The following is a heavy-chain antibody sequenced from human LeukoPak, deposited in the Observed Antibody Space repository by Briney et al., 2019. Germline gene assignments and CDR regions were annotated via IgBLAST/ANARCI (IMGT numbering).Heavy chain of an antibody. J-gene: IGHJ3*02. CDR3: ANVVRYDNSGQNGFDI. CDR2: IRYDGTNK. Sequence: GGSLRLSCAASEFTFSNYGMHWVRQAPGKGLEWVAFIRYDGTNKYYADSVKGRFTISRDNSKNTLYLQMHSLRAEDTAVYYCANVVRYDNSGQNGFDIWGQGTMVTVSS. D-gene: IGHD3-22*01. CDR1: EFTFSNYG. V-gene: IGHV3-30*02.